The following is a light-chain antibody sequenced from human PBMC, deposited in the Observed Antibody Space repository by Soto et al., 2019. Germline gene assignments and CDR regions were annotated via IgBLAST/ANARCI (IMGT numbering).Light chain of an antibody. CDR3: QQYYDWPSLT. J-gene: IGKJ4*01. Sequence: EIIVTQSPAILSVSPGERATLSCRASESVSSNLAWYQQKPGQAPRLLIYGASTRATGIPPRFSGSGSGTEFTLSISSLQSTDFAVYYCQQYYDWPSLTFGGGTKVDIK. CDR2: GAS. CDR1: ESVSSN. V-gene: IGKV3-15*01.